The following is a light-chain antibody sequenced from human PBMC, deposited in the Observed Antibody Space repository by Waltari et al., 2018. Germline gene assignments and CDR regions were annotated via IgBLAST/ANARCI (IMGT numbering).Light chain of an antibody. CDR1: GSDVGGYHY. CDR3: CSYAGDYSWI. J-gene: IGLJ2*01. Sequence: QSALTQPRSVSGSPGQSVTISCTGAGSDVGGYHYLSWYQQHPGKAPKLMLDEVSKRPSGVPDRFSGSKSGNTASLTISGLQAEDEADYYCCSYAGDYSWIFGGGTKVTVL. CDR2: EVS. V-gene: IGLV2-11*01.